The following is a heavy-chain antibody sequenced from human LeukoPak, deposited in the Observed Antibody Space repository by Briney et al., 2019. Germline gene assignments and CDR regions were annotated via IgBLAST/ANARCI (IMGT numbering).Heavy chain of an antibody. V-gene: IGHV3-13*01. J-gene: IGHJ2*01. Sequence: GGSLRLSCAVTGFTFNYYDMHWVRQAPGKRLEWVSAIRTTGDTHYPDSVKGRFAMSREDAKNSVHLQMNTLRAGDTAVYYCARGVSYYYDNSGHPGWYFDLWGRGTLVTVSS. CDR1: GFTFNYYD. CDR3: ARGVSYYYDNSGHPGWYFDL. D-gene: IGHD3-22*01. CDR2: IRTTGDT.